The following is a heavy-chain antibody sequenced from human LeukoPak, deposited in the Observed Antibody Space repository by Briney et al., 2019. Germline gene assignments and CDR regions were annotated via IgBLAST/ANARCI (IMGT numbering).Heavy chain of an antibody. D-gene: IGHD6-13*01. CDR3: ARIGYSSSSLDY. J-gene: IGHJ4*02. CDR1: GFTFSNYW. CDR2: INQDGSVK. Sequence: PGGSLRLSCAASGFTFSNYWMTWVRQAPGKGLEWVANINQDGSVKYYVDSVKGRFTVSRDNAKNSLYLHMNSLRAEDTAVYYCARIGYSSSSLDYWGQGTLVPVSS. V-gene: IGHV3-7*01.